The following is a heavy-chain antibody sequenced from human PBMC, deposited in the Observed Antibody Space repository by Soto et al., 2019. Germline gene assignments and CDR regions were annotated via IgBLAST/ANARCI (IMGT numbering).Heavy chain of an antibody. Sequence: QVQLVQSGAEVKKPGSSVKVSCKASGGTFSSYAISWVRQAPGQGLEWMGGIIPIFGTVNYAQKFQGRVTLTADASTSTAYMELSSLGSEDTAVYYCASGDYSNYHYYYGMDVWAQGTTVTVSS. J-gene: IGHJ6*02. CDR1: GGTFSSYA. CDR2: IIPIFGTV. CDR3: ASGDYSNYHYYYGMDV. D-gene: IGHD4-4*01. V-gene: IGHV1-69*12.